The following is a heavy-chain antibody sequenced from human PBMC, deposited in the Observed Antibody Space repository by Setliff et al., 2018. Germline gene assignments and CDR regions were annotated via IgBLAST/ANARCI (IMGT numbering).Heavy chain of an antibody. D-gene: IGHD2-21*01. CDR2: INPSGGTT. J-gene: IGHJ4*02. V-gene: IGHV1-46*01. CDR1: GYTFTSYY. Sequence: ASVKVSCKATGYTFTSYYMHWVRQAPGQGLEWMGIINPSGGTTGYAQRFQGRVTMTGDTSTSTVYMELSSLRSEDTAVYYCARGGDYCGGECYIPPPDSYWGQGTLVTVSS. CDR3: ARGGDYCGGECYIPPPDSY.